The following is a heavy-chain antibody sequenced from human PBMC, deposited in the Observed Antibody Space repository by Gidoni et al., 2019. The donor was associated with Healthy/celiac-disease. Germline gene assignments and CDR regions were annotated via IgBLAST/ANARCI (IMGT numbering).Heavy chain of an antibody. Sequence: PSSGFTFSSYAMHWVRQAPGKGLEWVAVISYDGSNNYYADSVEGRFTISRDNSKNTLYLQMNSLRAEDTAVYYCARDFTGIAPGGYFDYWGQGTLVTVSS. J-gene: IGHJ4*02. V-gene: IGHV3-30-3*01. CDR1: GFTFSSYA. CDR2: ISYDGSNN. CDR3: ARDFTGIAPGGYFDY. D-gene: IGHD6-13*01.